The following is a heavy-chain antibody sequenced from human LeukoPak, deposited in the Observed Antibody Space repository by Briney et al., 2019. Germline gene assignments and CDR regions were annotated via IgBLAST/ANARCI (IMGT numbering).Heavy chain of an antibody. V-gene: IGHV4-59*01. D-gene: IGHD3-10*01. CDR2: IYYSGST. CDR3: ARARGSGRTRFDY. CDR1: GGSISSYY. Sequence: KSSETLSLTCTVSGGSISSYYWSWLRQPPGKGLECIGYIYYSGSTNYNPSLKSRVTISVDTSKNQFSLKLSSVTAADTAVYYCARARGSGRTRFDYWGQGTLVTVSS. J-gene: IGHJ4*02.